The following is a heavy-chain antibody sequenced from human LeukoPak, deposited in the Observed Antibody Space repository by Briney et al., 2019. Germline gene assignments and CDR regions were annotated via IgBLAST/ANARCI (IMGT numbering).Heavy chain of an antibody. CDR3: ARVMGGLVIAAFDI. Sequence: GASVKVSCKASGYTLTGYYMHWVRQAPGQGLEWMGWINPNSGGTNYAQKFQGRVTMTRDTSISTAYMELSRLRSDDTAVYYCARVMGGLVIAAFDIWGQGTMVTVSS. J-gene: IGHJ3*02. CDR1: GYTLTGYY. D-gene: IGHD3-3*01. V-gene: IGHV1-2*02. CDR2: INPNSGGT.